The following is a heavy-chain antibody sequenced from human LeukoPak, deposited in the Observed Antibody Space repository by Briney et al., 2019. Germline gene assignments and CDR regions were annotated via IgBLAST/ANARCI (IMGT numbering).Heavy chain of an antibody. CDR2: IYPGDSDT. J-gene: IGHJ5*02. V-gene: IGHV5-51*03. CDR1: GYSFTSYW. CDR3: ARNPFDCSSTSCPLPEDWFDP. Sequence: GESLKISCKGSGYSFTSYWIGWVRQMPGKGLEWMGIIYPGDSDTRYSPSFQGQVTISADKSISTAYLQWSSLKASDTAMYYRARNPFDCSSTSCPLPEDWFDPWGQGTLVTVSS. D-gene: IGHD2-2*01.